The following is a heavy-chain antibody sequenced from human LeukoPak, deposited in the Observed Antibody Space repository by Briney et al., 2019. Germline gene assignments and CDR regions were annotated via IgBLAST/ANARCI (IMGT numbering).Heavy chain of an antibody. CDR1: GFTDTTRH. J-gene: IGHJ4*02. CDR2: IYDADRT. CDR3: ERASQWPAFDY. V-gene: IGHV3-66*01. Sequence: GGSLSLPRAASGFTDTTRHVAWVRQAPGRGLEWVSVIYDADRTNYGDSVKDRFTISRDNSKNTLHLQMNSLRGEDTALYYCERASQWPAFDYWGQGALVTVSS. D-gene: IGHD6-19*01.